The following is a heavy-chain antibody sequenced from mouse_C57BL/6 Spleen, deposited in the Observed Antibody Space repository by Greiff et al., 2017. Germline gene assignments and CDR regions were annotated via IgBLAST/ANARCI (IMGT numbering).Heavy chain of an antibody. Sequence: QVQLQQSGAELMKPGASVKLSCKATGYTFTGYWIEWVKQRPGHGLEWIGEILPGSGSTNYNEKFKGKATFTADTSSNTAYMQLSSLTTEDSAIYYCARRPLGREFAYWGQGTLVTVSA. D-gene: IGHD4-1*01. CDR1: GYTFTGYW. J-gene: IGHJ3*01. CDR3: ARRPLGREFAY. V-gene: IGHV1-9*01. CDR2: ILPGSGST.